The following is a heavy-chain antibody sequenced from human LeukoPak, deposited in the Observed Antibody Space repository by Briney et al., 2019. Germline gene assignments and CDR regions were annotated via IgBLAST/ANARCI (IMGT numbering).Heavy chain of an antibody. CDR3: ARDLPTYYDDSSGYYRPHDAFDI. J-gene: IGHJ3*02. CDR1: GGSISSYY. V-gene: IGHV4-4*07. CDR2: IYTSGST. D-gene: IGHD3-22*01. Sequence: SETLSLTCTVSGGSISSYYWSWIRQPAGKGLEWIGRIYTSGSTNYNPSLKSRVTMSVDTSKNQFSLKLGSVTAADTAVYYCARDLPTYYDDSSGYYRPHDAFDIWGQGTMVIVSS.